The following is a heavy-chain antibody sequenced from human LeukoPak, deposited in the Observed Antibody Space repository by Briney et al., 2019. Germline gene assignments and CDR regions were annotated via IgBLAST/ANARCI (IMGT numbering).Heavy chain of an antibody. CDR2: ISYDGSNK. CDR1: GFTFSSYG. Sequence: GRSLRLSCAASGFTFSSYGMHWVRQAPGKGLEWEAVISYDGSNKYYADSVKGRFTISRDNSKNTLYLQMNSLRAEDTAVYYCARPQPEHYYGSGSFLSGFDPWGQGTLVTVSS. V-gene: IGHV3-30*03. CDR3: ARPQPEHYYGSGSFLSGFDP. D-gene: IGHD3-10*01. J-gene: IGHJ5*02.